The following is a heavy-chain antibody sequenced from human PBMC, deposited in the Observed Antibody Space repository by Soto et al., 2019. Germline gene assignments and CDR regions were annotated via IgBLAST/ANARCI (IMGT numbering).Heavy chain of an antibody. V-gene: IGHV1-18*04. CDR1: GYSFPSYG. J-gene: IGHJ4*02. CDR2: ISTDNGNT. Sequence: QVQLVQSGAEVKKPGASVKVSCKASGYSFPSYGISWVRQAPGQGLEWVGWISTDNGNTNYAQKLQGRVTMTTDTSTRTAYMELRSLRYDDTAVYYCLRGEATDYWGQGTLVTVSS. CDR3: LRGEATDY.